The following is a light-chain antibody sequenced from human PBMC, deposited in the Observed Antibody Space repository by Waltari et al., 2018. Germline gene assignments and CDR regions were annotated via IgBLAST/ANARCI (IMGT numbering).Light chain of an antibody. CDR1: NIEKKR. V-gene: IGLV3-21*01. Sequence: SYFVTQSPSVSVTPGQTASVSCGGYNIEKKRVHWYQKKPGQAPMLVIPYDDDRPPGNPQRLAGSNSGNAAILTISRVEAGDEADYYCQVWDSDAGQPLFGGGTKLTV. CDR2: YDD. CDR3: QVWDSDAGQPL. J-gene: IGLJ2*01.